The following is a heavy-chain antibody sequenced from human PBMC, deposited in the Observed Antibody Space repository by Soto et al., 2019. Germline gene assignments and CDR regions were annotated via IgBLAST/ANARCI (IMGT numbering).Heavy chain of an antibody. V-gene: IGHV1-58*01. CDR2: IVVGSGNT. CDR1: GFTFTSSA. D-gene: IGHD3-22*01. J-gene: IGHJ4*02. CDR3: AGGLEDYYDSSGYSRFDY. Sequence: ASVKVSCKASGFTFTSSAVQWVRQARGQRLEWIGWIVVGSGNTNYAQKFQERVTITRDMSTSTAYMELSSLRSEDTAVYYCAGGLEDYYDSSGYSRFDYWGQGTLVTVSS.